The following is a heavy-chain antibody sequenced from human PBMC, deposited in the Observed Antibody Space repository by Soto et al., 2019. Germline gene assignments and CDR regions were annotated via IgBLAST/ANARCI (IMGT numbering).Heavy chain of an antibody. V-gene: IGHV3-48*01. CDR3: ARDRYSSGWN. D-gene: IGHD6-19*01. Sequence: GGSLRLSCAASGFTFSSYSMNWVRQAPGKGLEWVSYISSSSSTIYYADSVKGRFTISRDNAKNSLYLQMNSLRAEDTAVYYCARDRYSSGWNWGQGTLVTVSS. CDR2: ISSSSSTI. CDR1: GFTFSSYS. J-gene: IGHJ4*02.